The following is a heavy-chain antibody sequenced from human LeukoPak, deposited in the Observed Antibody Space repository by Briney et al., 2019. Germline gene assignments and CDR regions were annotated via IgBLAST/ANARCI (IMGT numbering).Heavy chain of an antibody. CDR1: GGSISSSSYY. CDR3: ARRIGFNWFDP. Sequence: SETLSLTCTVSGGSISSSSYYWGWIRQPPGKGLEWIGSIYYSGSTYYNPSLKSRVTISVDTSKNQFSLKLSSVTAADTAVYYCARRIGFNWFDPWGQGTLVTVSS. CDR2: IYYSGST. V-gene: IGHV4-39*01. D-gene: IGHD2-15*01. J-gene: IGHJ5*02.